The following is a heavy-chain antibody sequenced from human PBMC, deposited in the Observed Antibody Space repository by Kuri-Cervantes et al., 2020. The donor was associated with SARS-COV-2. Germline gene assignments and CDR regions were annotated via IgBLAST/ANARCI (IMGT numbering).Heavy chain of an antibody. CDR3: ARGHIGVVPSPILGLGPHYYYYHLDV. J-gene: IGHJ6*02. Sequence: SETLSLTCAVFGVPLNTYPWSWVRQSPGKGLQWIGEINHSGGTKYRPSLRGRVSISIDASKNQVSLKLTSVTAADAAVYYCARGHIGVVPSPILGLGPHYYYYHLDVWGQGTTVTVSS. CDR2: INHSGGT. D-gene: IGHD2-2*01. V-gene: IGHV4-34*01. CDR1: GVPLNTYP.